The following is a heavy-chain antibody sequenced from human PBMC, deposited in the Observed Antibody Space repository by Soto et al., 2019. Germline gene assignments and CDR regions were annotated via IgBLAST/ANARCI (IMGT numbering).Heavy chain of an antibody. V-gene: IGHV4-34*01. CDR2: INHSGST. J-gene: IGHJ6*02. CDR1: GGSFSGYY. D-gene: IGHD6-19*01. CDR3: ARDLKLTVAGTNYYFGMDV. Sequence: PSDTLSLTCAVYGGSFSGYYWSWIRQPPGKGLEWIGEINHSGSTNYNPSLKSRVTISVDTSKNQFSLKLSSVTAADTAVYYCARDLKLTVAGTNYYFGMDVWGQGTTVTVYS.